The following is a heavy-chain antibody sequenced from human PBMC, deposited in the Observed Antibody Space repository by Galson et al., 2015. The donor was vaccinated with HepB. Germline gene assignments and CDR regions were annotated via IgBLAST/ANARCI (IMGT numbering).Heavy chain of an antibody. Sequence: SLRLSCAASGFTISGNYMSWVRQAPGKGLEWVSVIYGGGSTYYADSVKGRFTISRDNSKNTVYLQMNSLRAEDTAVYYCARDYASSAYYFSFGYWGQGTLVTVSS. V-gene: IGHV3-53*01. CDR3: ARDYASSAYYFSFGY. J-gene: IGHJ4*02. CDR2: IYGGGST. D-gene: IGHD3-22*01. CDR1: GFTISGNY.